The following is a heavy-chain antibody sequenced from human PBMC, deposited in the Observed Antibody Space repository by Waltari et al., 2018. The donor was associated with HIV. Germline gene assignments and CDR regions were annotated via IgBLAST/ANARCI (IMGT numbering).Heavy chain of an antibody. CDR3: ARTQIPGNEPAGGYYSGMDV. V-gene: IGHV3-21*01. Sequence: EVQLRVPGGDRLKPVPWRRLARSASGLDSTNVSTNWARQSPGKRMGLVSSISRRCSNIYYAHPVKGRFTIARNNAKNPLYLQMNSLRAKDTAVYYCARTQIPGNEPAGGYYSGMDVWGQGTTVTVSS. D-gene: IGHD3-16*01. J-gene: IGHJ6*02. CDR1: GLDSTNVS. CDR2: ISRRCSNI.